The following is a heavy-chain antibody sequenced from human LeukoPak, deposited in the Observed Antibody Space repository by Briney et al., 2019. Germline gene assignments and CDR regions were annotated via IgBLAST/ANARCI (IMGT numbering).Heavy chain of an antibody. J-gene: IGHJ6*03. CDR2: IHHSGNT. CDR1: GGSFSGYY. Sequence: KPSETLSLTCAVYGGSFSGYYWSWIRQPPGKGLEWVVEIHHSGNTNYKPSLKSRVTISVDTSKNQFSLKLSSVTAADTAVYYCARARRYEFWSGYPTYYYYYMDVWGKGTTVTVSS. V-gene: IGHV4-34*01. CDR3: ARARRYEFWSGYPTYYYYYMDV. D-gene: IGHD3-3*01.